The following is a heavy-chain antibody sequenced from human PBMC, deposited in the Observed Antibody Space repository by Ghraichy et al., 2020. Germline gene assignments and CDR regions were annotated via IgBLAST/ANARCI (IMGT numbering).Heavy chain of an antibody. J-gene: IGHJ6*02. D-gene: IGHD3-10*01. CDR2: SYYLGST. CDR1: GGSINSANYY. Sequence: SETLSLTCTVSGGSINSANYYWAWVRQPPGKGLEWIGCSYYLGSTYYSRSLKSRVTISVDTSKNQFSLRLTSMTAADAAVYYCARHPTVRASNYGSTFYDYHMDVWGQGTAVIVSS. V-gene: IGHV4-39*01. CDR3: ARHPTVRASNYGSTFYDYHMDV.